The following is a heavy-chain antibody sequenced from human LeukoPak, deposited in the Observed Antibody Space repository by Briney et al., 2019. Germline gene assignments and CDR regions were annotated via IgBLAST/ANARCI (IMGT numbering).Heavy chain of an antibody. CDR2: IIPIFGTA. CDR1: GGTFSSYA. J-gene: IGHJ4*02. CDR3: ASRGFWSGYSGIDY. V-gene: IGHV1-69*01. Sequence: GASVKVSCKASGGTFSSYAISWVRQAPGQGLEWMGGIIPIFGTANYAQKFQGRVTITADESTSTAYMELSSLRSEDTAVYYCASRGFWSGYSGIDYWGQGTLVTVSS. D-gene: IGHD3-3*01.